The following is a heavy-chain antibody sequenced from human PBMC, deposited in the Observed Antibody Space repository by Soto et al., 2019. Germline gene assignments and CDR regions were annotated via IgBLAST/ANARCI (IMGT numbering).Heavy chain of an antibody. V-gene: IGHV3-66*01. CDR3: AKVGDIVVVVAATLGEMAFDI. CDR2: MYIGGGT. Sequence: GGSLRLSCAASGFTVHTNYMSWVRQAPGKGLEWVSVMYIGGGTDYADSVKGRFTISRDNSKNTLYLQMNSLRAEDTAVYYCAKVGDIVVVVAATLGEMAFDIWGQGTMVTVSS. CDR1: GFTVHTNY. J-gene: IGHJ3*02. D-gene: IGHD2-15*01.